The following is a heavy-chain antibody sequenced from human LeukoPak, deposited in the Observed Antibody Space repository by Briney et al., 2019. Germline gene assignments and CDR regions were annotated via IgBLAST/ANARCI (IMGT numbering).Heavy chain of an antibody. Sequence: GGSLRLSCAASGFIFDEYAMHWVRQAPGRGLEGVSSISWNRGSIAYADSVKGRFTISRDNSKNSLFLQMNGLGPEDTALYYCAKGNSGSYSYYFDCWGQGTLVTVSS. CDR1: GFIFDEYA. CDR2: ISWNRGSI. D-gene: IGHD1-26*01. CDR3: AKGNSGSYSYYFDC. J-gene: IGHJ4*02. V-gene: IGHV3-9*01.